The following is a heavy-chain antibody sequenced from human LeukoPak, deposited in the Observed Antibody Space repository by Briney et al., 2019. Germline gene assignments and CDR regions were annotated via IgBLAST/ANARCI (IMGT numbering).Heavy chain of an antibody. V-gene: IGHV3-21*01. Sequence: TGGSLRLSCEASGFTFSSYSMNWVRRAPGKGLEWVSSISSNSRYIFYADSVKGRFTVSRDNAKNSLYLQMNSLRAEDTAVYYCAKSNLGGQQLVGGDYWGQGTLVTVSS. CDR1: GFTFSSYS. D-gene: IGHD6-13*01. J-gene: IGHJ4*02. CDR2: ISSNSRYI. CDR3: AKSNLGGQQLVGGDY.